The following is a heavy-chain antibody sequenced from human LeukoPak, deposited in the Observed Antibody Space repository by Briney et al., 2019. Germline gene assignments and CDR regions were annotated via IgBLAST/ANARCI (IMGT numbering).Heavy chain of an antibody. CDR1: GDSISSTSYY. CDR3: ARHYGP. J-gene: IGHJ5*02. D-gene: IGHD3-10*01. CDR2: IYYSGTT. V-gene: IGHV4-39*01. Sequence: PSETLSLTCIVSGDSISSTSYYWGWIRQSPAKGLEWLGSIYYSGTTYYNPSLLSRLTISVDTSRNQFSLKLSSVTAADTAVYYCARHYGPWGQGTLVTVSS.